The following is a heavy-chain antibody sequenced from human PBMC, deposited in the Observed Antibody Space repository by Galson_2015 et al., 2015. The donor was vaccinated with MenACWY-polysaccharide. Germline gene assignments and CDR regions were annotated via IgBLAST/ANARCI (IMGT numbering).Heavy chain of an antibody. Sequence: SVKVSCKASGYTFTSYAMNWVRQAPGQGLEWMGWINTNTGNPTYAQGFTGRFVFSLDTSVSTAYPQISSLKAEDTAVYYCARDLWSGVSVVVPAAPDYYGMDVWGQGTTVTVSS. J-gene: IGHJ6*02. V-gene: IGHV7-4-1*02. CDR2: INTNTGNP. CDR1: GYTFTSYA. CDR3: ARDLWSGVSVVVPAAPDYYGMDV. D-gene: IGHD2-2*01.